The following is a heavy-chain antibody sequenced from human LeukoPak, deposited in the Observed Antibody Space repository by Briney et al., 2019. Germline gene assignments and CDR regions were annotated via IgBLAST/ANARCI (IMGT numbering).Heavy chain of an antibody. CDR3: AKDIAAAGTGWYFDL. D-gene: IGHD6-13*01. J-gene: IGHJ2*01. CDR1: GFTFSSYA. CDR2: ISWNSGSI. Sequence: GRSLRLSCAASGFTFSSYAMHWVRQAPGKGLEWVSGISWNSGSIGYADSVKGRFTISRDNAKNSLYLQMNSLRAEDTALYYCAKDIAAAGTGWYFDLWGRGTLVTVSS. V-gene: IGHV3-9*01.